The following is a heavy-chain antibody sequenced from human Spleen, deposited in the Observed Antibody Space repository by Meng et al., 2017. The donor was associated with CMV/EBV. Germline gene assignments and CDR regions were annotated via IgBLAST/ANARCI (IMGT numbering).Heavy chain of an antibody. J-gene: IGHJ4*02. Sequence: VHQRQWGAGLFEPSQTLPLTCSGYGGSFSGYYWSLIPQPPGKGLEWIGEINHSGSTNYNPSLKSRVTISVDTSKNQFSLKLSSVTAADTAVYYCASRGYLGNFDYWGQGTLVTVSS. V-gene: IGHV4-34*01. CDR3: ASRGYLGNFDY. CDR1: GGSFSGYY. CDR2: INHSGST. D-gene: IGHD5-12*01.